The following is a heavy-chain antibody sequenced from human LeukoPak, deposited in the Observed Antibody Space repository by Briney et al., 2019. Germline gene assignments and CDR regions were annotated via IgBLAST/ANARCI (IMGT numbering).Heavy chain of an antibody. Sequence: GRSLRLSCTASGFTFGDHAMSWVRQAPGKGLEWVGFIRSKAYRGTTEYAASVKGRFTISRDDSTSIAYLQMNGLKTEDTAVYYCTRGPIQLWLHNAMDVWGQGTTVIVSS. CDR2: IRSKAYRGTT. CDR3: TRGPIQLWLHNAMDV. J-gene: IGHJ6*02. CDR1: GFTFGDHA. V-gene: IGHV3-49*04. D-gene: IGHD5-18*01.